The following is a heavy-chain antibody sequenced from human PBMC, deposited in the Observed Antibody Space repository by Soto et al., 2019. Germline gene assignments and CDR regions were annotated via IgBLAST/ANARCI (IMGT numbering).Heavy chain of an antibody. CDR3: AATHPLYTTSRGGSYGMDV. J-gene: IGHJ6*02. D-gene: IGHD2-2*02. Sequence: PGESLKISXTGFRYTFTTFWISWVRQMPGKGLEWMGRIDPGDTYATYSPAFQGHVTISADKATSTAYLQWSSLKASDTAMYYCAATHPLYTTSRGGSYGMDVWGQGTMVTVS. CDR1: RYTFTTFW. CDR2: IDPGDTYA. V-gene: IGHV5-10-1*01.